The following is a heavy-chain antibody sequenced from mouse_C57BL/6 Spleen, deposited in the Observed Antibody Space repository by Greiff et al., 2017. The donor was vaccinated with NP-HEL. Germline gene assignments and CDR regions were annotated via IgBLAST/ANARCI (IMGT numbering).Heavy chain of an antibody. CDR1: GYTFTSYW. V-gene: IGHV1-52*01. CDR3: ARGEWQPDY. CDR2: IDPSDSET. D-gene: IGHD6-1*01. J-gene: IGHJ2*01. Sequence: QVQLPQPGAELVRPGSSVKLSCKASGYTFTSYWMHWVKQRPIQGLEWIGNIDPSDSETHYNQKFKDKATLTVDKSSSTAYMQLSSLTSEDSAVYYCARGEWQPDYWGQGTTLTVSS.